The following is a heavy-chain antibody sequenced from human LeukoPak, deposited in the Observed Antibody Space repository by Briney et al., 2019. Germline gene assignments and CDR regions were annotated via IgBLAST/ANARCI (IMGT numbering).Heavy chain of an antibody. CDR3: ARVTGYMIEDYFDY. Sequence: SETLSLTCTVSGGSISSSSYYWGWIRQPPGKGLEWIGSIYYSGSTYYNPSLKSRVTISVDTSKNQFSLKLRSVTAADTAVYYCARVTGYMIEDYFDYWGQGTLVTVSS. CDR1: GGSISSSSYY. J-gene: IGHJ4*02. CDR2: IYYSGST. V-gene: IGHV4-39*07. D-gene: IGHD3-22*01.